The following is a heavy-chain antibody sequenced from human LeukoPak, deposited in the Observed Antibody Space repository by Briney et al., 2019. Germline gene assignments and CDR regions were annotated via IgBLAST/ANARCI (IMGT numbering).Heavy chain of an antibody. CDR1: GYTFTSYG. D-gene: IGHD4-17*01. V-gene: IGHV1-18*01. CDR2: ISAYNGNT. Sequence: ASVKVSCKASGYTFTSYGISWVRQAPGQGLEWMGWISAYNGNTNYAQKLQGRVTMTTDTSTSTAYMELRSLRSDDTAVYYCARDSDYGDTLISSNWFDPWGQGTLVTVSS. CDR3: ARDSDYGDTLISSNWFDP. J-gene: IGHJ5*02.